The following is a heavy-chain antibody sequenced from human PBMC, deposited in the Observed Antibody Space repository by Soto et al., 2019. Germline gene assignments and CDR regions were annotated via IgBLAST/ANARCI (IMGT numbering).Heavy chain of an antibody. D-gene: IGHD6-13*01. J-gene: IGHJ5*02. CDR2: ISSSSSTI. CDR1: GFTFSSYS. CDR3: ARDQRVRARIAAAGTGWFDP. Sequence: GGSLRLSCAASGFTFSSYSMNWVRQAPGKVLEWVSYISSSSSTIYYADSVKGRFTISRDNAKNSLYLQMNSLRDEDTAVYYCARDQRVRARIAAAGTGWFDPWGQGTLVTVSS. V-gene: IGHV3-48*02.